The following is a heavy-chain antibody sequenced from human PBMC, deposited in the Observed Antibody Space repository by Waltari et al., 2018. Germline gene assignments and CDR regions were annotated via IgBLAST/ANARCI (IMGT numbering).Heavy chain of an antibody. J-gene: IGHJ6*02. V-gene: IGHV3-7*01. D-gene: IGHD1-26*01. CDR2: IKQDGSEK. CDR1: GITFGAYC. Sequence: EMQLVESGGDLVQPGGSLRLSCAASGITFGAYCMRWVRQAPGKGLEWVSNIKQDGSEKNYVDSVKGRFTISRDNAKKLLYLQMNSLRVEDTAVYFCARVGATNLPYFYGMDVWGQGTTVTVSS. CDR3: ARVGATNLPYFYGMDV.